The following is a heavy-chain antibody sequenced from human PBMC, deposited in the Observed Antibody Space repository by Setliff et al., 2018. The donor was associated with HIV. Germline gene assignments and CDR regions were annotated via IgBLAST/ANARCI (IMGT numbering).Heavy chain of an antibody. D-gene: IGHD6-25*01. CDR1: GFTFSSFW. Sequence: GGSLRLSCAGSGFTFSSFWMAWVRQAPGKGLEWVASIKQDGHNKYYVDSVKGRFIISRDNAKNSLYLQMNNLRADDTAVYYCAKDRAGSSDYIDAFDIWGQGTMVTVSS. J-gene: IGHJ3*02. V-gene: IGHV3-7*01. CDR3: AKDRAGSSDYIDAFDI. CDR2: IKQDGHNK.